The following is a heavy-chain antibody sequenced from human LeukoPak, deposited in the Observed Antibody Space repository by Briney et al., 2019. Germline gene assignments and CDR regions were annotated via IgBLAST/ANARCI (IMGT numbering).Heavy chain of an antibody. D-gene: IGHD3-22*01. J-gene: IGHJ5*02. CDR3: ARPNNYYDDNGYYNYFDP. V-gene: IGHV1-18*01. CDR1: GYTFSSHG. CDR2: ISANSGNT. Sequence: GASVKVSCKTSGYTFSSHGITWVRQAPGQGLEWMGWISANSGNTYYAQKFQGGVTMTTDTSTSTAYMELRSLRSDDTAVYYCARPNNYYDDNGYYNYFDPWGQGTLVTVSS.